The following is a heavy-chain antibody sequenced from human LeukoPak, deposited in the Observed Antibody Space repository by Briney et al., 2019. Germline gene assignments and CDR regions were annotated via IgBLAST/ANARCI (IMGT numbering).Heavy chain of an antibody. CDR3: ARDPQVDYFDY. CDR1: GYSISSGYY. CDR2: IYHSGST. Sequence: SETLSLACTVSGYSISSGYYWGWIRQPPGKGLEWIGTIYHSGSTYYNPSLKSRVTISVDTSKNQFSLKVSSMTAADTAVYYCARDPQVDYFDYWGQGTLVTVSS. V-gene: IGHV4-38-2*02. J-gene: IGHJ4*02.